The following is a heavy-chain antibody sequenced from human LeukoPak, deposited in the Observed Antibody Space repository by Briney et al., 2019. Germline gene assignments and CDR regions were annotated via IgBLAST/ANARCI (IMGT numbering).Heavy chain of an antibody. CDR1: GGSISSNSDY. CDR2: IYYSGST. CDR3: ARGLGIAVAGTRWFDP. Sequence: AETLSLTCTVSGGSISSNSDYWGWIRQPPGKGLEWIGNIYYSGSTYYNPSLKSRVTISVDTSKNQFSLKLSSVTAADTAVYYCARGLGIAVAGTRWFDPWGQGTLVTVSS. J-gene: IGHJ5*02. V-gene: IGHV4-39*07. D-gene: IGHD6-19*01.